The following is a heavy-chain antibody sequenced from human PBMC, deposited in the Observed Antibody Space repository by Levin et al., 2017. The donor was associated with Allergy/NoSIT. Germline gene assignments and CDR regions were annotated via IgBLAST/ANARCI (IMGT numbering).Heavy chain of an antibody. Sequence: GASVKVSCKASGYPFTGYYIHWVRQAPGQGLEWMGRINPNNGDTNYAQKFQGRVTMTRDTSISTAYMELSRLTSDDTAVYYCAREVKGNNLNYVDYWGQGTLVTVSS. CDR2: INPNNGDT. CDR1: GYPFTGYY. D-gene: IGHD1-20*01. J-gene: IGHJ4*02. CDR3: AREVKGNNLNYVDY. V-gene: IGHV1-2*06.